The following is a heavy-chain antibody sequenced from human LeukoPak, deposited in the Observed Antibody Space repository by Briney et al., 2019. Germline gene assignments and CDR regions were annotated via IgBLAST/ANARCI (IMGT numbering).Heavy chain of an antibody. CDR1: GGSNSSYY. CDR2: IYYSGST. D-gene: IGHD3-3*01. CDR3: AGTQLLEWLVSPYGMDV. J-gene: IGHJ6*02. V-gene: IGHV4-59*01. Sequence: SETLSLTCTVSGGSNSSYYWSWIRQPPGKGLEWIGYIYYSGSTNYNPSLKSRVTISVDTSKNQFSLKLSSVTAADTAVYYCAGTQLLEWLVSPYGMDVWGQGTTVTVSS.